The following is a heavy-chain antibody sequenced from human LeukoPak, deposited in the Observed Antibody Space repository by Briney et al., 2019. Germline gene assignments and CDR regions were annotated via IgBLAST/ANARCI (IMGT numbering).Heavy chain of an antibody. V-gene: IGHV3-74*01. CDR3: TRRVSATRWFDP. Sequence: GGSLRLSCAASGFTFSSYWMHWVRQAPGKGLLWVSRINSDGSTTNYADSVKGRFTISRDNAENTMYLQMNSLRVEDTAVYYCTRRVSATRWFDPWGQGTLVTVSS. CDR2: INSDGSTT. CDR1: GFTFSSYW. D-gene: IGHD2-15*01. J-gene: IGHJ5*02.